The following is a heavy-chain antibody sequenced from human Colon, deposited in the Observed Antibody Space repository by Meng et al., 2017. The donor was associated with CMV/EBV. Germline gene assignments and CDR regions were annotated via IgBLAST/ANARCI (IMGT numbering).Heavy chain of an antibody. D-gene: IGHD3-10*01. V-gene: IGHV1-69*04. CDR1: GGTFSSYT. Sequence: SVKVSCKASGGTFSSYTISWVRQAPGQGLEWMGRIIPILGIANYAQKFQGRVTITADKYTSTAYMELSSLRSEDTAVYYCARDIKGDKGVGLSGGDNWFDPWGQGTLVTVSS. CDR2: IIPILGIA. J-gene: IGHJ5*02. CDR3: ARDIKGDKGVGLSGGDNWFDP.